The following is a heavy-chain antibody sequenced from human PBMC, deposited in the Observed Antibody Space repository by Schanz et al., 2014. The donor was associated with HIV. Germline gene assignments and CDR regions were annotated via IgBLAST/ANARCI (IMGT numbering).Heavy chain of an antibody. D-gene: IGHD3-22*01. CDR2: LSGSGDRT. V-gene: IGHV3-23*01. CDR1: EFPFSHNA. Sequence: EALLLESGGGLVQPGGSLRLSCRGSEFPFSHNAMTWVRQAPGKGLEWLSTLSGSGDRTYYADSVKGRVTISRDNSKNTLYLQMTTLRTEDTAVYYCAKPEYDSSGNSQSHFDYWGPGTLVTVSS. J-gene: IGHJ4*02. CDR3: AKPEYDSSGNSQSHFDY.